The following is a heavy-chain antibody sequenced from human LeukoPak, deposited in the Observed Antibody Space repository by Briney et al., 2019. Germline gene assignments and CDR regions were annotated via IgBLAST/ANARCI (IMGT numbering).Heavy chain of an antibody. V-gene: IGHV3-30*18. J-gene: IGHJ4*02. CDR2: ISYDGSNK. CDR1: GFTFSDYG. Sequence: PGGSLRLSCAASGFTFSDYGMHWVRQAPGKGLEWVAVISYDGSNKLYADSVKGRFTISRDNFQNTLYLQMNSLRAEDTAVYYCAKTRTNYYDSSGYSYYFDYWGQGTLVTVSS. D-gene: IGHD3-22*01. CDR3: AKTRTNYYDSSGYSYYFDY.